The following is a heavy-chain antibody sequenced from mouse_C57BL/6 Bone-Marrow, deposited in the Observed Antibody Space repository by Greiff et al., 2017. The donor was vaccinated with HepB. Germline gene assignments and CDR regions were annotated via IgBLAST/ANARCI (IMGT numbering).Heavy chain of an antibody. J-gene: IGHJ1*03. CDR2: IRNKANGYTT. Sequence: EVHLVESGGGLVQPGGSLSLSCAASGFTFTDYYMSWVRQPPGKALEWLGFIRNKANGYTTEYSASVKGRFTISRDNSQSIIYLQMNALRAEDSDTYYCARSLITTVVVHWYFDVWGTGTTVTVSS. CDR1: GFTFTDYY. D-gene: IGHD1-1*01. V-gene: IGHV7-3*01. CDR3: ARSLITTVVVHWYFDV.